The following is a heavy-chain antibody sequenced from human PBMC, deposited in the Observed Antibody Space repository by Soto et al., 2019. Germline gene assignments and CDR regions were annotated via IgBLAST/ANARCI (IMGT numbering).Heavy chain of an antibody. D-gene: IGHD3-22*01. CDR3: ARYAREGYYDSSGYKGNYYGMDV. CDR2: IYYSGST. CDR1: GGSISSGGYY. V-gene: IGHV4-31*03. J-gene: IGHJ6*02. Sequence: PSETLSLTCTVSGGSISSGGYYWSWIRQHPGKGLEWIGYIYYSGSTYYNQSLKSRVTISVDTSKNQFSLKLSSVTAADTAVYYFARYAREGYYDSSGYKGNYYGMDVWGQGTTVT.